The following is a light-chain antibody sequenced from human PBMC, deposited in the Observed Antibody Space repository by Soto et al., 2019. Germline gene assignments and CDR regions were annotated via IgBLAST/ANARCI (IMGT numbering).Light chain of an antibody. CDR1: QSLLHINGYNY. V-gene: IGKV2-28*01. J-gene: IGKJ1*01. CDR2: LCS. Sequence: DIVMTQSPLSLPVTPGEPASISCRSSQSLLHINGYNYLDWYLQNPGQSPQLLIYLCSKRDSGVRDRFSGSGSGTDFTLNISRVEAEDVWVYYCMQDLQTPWSFGQGPKVESK. CDR3: MQDLQTPWS.